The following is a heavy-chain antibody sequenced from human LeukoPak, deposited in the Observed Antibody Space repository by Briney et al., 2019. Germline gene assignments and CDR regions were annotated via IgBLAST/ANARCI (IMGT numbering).Heavy chain of an antibody. CDR2: IYSGRDDI. Sequence: GGSLRLSCAASGFSFSLYAMNWVRQAPGKGLEWVSYIYSGRDDIHYADSVRGRFTISRDNAKNTLYLQMKSLRAEDTAVYYCARDTDQPSLIDYWGQGTLVTVSS. V-gene: IGHV3-21*05. CDR3: ARDTDQPSLIDY. D-gene: IGHD2-2*01. CDR1: GFSFSLYA. J-gene: IGHJ4*02.